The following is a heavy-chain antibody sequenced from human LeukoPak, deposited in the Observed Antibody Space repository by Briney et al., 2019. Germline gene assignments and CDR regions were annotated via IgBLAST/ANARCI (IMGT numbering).Heavy chain of an antibody. J-gene: IGHJ3*02. CDR1: GLTFSSYA. CDR2: ISGSGGST. Sequence: GGSLRLSCAASGLTFSSYAMSWVRQAPGKGLEWVSAISGSGGSTYYADSVKGRFTISRDNSKNTLYLQMNSLRAEDTAVYYCAKDRDFWSGYYGTDIWGQGTMVTVSS. CDR3: AKDRDFWSGYYGTDI. V-gene: IGHV3-23*01. D-gene: IGHD3-3*01.